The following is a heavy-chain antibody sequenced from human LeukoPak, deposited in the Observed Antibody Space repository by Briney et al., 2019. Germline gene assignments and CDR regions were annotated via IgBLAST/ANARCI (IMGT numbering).Heavy chain of an antibody. D-gene: IGHD7-27*01. J-gene: IGHJ4*02. Sequence: PGGSLRLSCAASGFTVSSNYMSWVRQAPGKGLEWVSTISGSGATTSYADSVKGRFTISRDNSKNALNLQMNSLRAEDTAVYYCAKGYPNWASWGYWGRGTLVTVSS. CDR1: GFTVSSNY. CDR3: AKGYPNWASWGY. CDR2: ISGSGATT. V-gene: IGHV3-23*01.